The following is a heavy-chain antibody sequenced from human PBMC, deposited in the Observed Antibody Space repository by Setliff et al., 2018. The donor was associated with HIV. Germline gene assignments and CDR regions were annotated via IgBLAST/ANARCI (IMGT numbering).Heavy chain of an antibody. CDR1: GGSISSYY. CDR2: IYTSGST. V-gene: IGHV4-4*07. D-gene: IGHD6-19*01. CDR3: AREQHRMYNSGWYFHIDS. J-gene: IGHJ4*02. Sequence: SETLSLTCTVSGGSISSYYWSWIRQPAGKGLEWIGRIYTSGSTNYNPSLKSRVSMSVDTSKNQFSLKQSAVTAADTAVYYCAREQHRMYNSGWYFHIDSWGQGALVTVSS.